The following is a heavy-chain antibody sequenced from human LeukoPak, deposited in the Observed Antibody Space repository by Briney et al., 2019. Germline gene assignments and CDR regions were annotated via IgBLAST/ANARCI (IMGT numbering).Heavy chain of an antibody. J-gene: IGHJ6*02. D-gene: IGHD3-3*01. CDR1: GYTFTSYD. CDR3: ARAPLHAGYDFWSGYSKLYYYYGMDV. CDR2: MNPNSGNT. V-gene: IGHV1-8*01. Sequence: ASVKVSCKASGYTFTSYDINWVRQATGQGPEWMGWMNPNSGNTGYAQKFQGRVTMTRNTSISTAYMELSSLRSEDTAVYYCARAPLHAGYDFWSGYSKLYYYYGMDVWGQGTTVTVSS.